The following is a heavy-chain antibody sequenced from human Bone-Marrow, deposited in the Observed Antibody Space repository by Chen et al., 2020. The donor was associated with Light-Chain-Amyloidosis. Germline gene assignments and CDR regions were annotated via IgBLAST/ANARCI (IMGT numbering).Heavy chain of an antibody. CDR2: IYPDHSDA. CDR1: GYTFPNYC. CDR3: ARRRDGYNFDY. D-gene: IGHD5-12*01. J-gene: IGHJ4*02. V-gene: IGHV5-51*01. Sequence: EVQLEQSGPEVKKPGESLKISCQGPGYTFPNYCIGWVRQMPGKGLEWMGVIYPDHSDARYSPSFEGQVTISADKSITTASLQWRSLKASDTAMYYCARRRDGYNFDYWGQGTLVTVSS.